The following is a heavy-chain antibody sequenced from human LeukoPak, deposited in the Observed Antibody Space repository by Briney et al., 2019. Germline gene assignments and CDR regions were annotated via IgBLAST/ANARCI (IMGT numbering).Heavy chain of an antibody. V-gene: IGHV4-4*07. D-gene: IGHD6-13*01. CDR2: IYTSGST. CDR1: GGSISSYH. CDR3: ARDLIAAAGGLDY. J-gene: IGHJ4*02. Sequence: PSETLSLTCTVSGGSISSYHWSWIRQPAGKGLEWIGRIYTSGSTSYNPSLKSRVTISVDTSKNQFSLKLSSVTAADTAVYYCARDLIAAAGGLDYWGQGTLVTVSS.